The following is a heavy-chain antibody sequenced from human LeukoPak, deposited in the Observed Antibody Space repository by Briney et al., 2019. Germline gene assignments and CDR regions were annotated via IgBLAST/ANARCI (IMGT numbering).Heavy chain of an antibody. D-gene: IGHD2-8*02. V-gene: IGHV3-30*03. J-gene: IGHJ4*02. CDR2: ISFDETNQ. CDR1: GFTFSSRG. Sequence: GGALRLSCAVSGFTFSSRGMQWVRQPPGKGLEWVAFISFDETNQYYADSVKGRFTISRDNSHNTLYLQMNSLRAEDTAVYYCARDGGYTGGWTYGAGDFWGQGALVTVSS. CDR3: ARDGGYTGGWTYGAGDF.